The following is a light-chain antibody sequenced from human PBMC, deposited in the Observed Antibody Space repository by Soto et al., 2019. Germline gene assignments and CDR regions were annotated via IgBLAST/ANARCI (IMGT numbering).Light chain of an antibody. CDR2: AAS. J-gene: IGKJ1*01. Sequence: EVVLTQSPATLSLSPGEIATLSCISSQSISRNLAWYQQKPGQAPRLLIYAASNRATGIPDRFSGSGSGTDFTLTISRLEPEDFAVYYCQQYGSSGTFGQGTKVDIK. V-gene: IGKV3-20*01. CDR3: QQYGSSGT. CDR1: QSISRN.